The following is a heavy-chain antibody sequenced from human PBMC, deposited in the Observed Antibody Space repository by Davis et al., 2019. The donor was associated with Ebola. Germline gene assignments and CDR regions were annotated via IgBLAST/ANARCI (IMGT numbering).Heavy chain of an antibody. CDR2: ISYDGSNK. J-gene: IGHJ4*02. Sequence: PGGSLRLSCAASGFTFSSYGMHWVRQAPGKGLEWVAVISYDGSNKYYADSVKGRFTISRDNSKNTLYLQMNSLRAEDTAVYYCAKDQGLGLMATIKALDYWGQGTLVTVSS. CDR1: GFTFSSYG. D-gene: IGHD5-24*01. V-gene: IGHV3-30*18. CDR3: AKDQGLGLMATIKALDY.